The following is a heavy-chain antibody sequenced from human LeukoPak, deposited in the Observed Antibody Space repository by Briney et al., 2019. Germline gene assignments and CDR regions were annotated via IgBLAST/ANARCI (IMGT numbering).Heavy chain of an antibody. CDR3: AREGLNMVRGVIPKEAWGWFDP. V-gene: IGHV4-59*01. J-gene: IGHJ5*02. CDR1: GGSISSYY. D-gene: IGHD3-10*01. Sequence: SETLSLTCTVSGGSISSYYWSWIRQPPGKGLVWIGYIHYSGSTNYNPSLKSRVTISVDTSKNQFSLKLSSVTAADTAVYYCAREGLNMVRGVIPKEAWGWFDPWGQGTLVTVSS. CDR2: IHYSGST.